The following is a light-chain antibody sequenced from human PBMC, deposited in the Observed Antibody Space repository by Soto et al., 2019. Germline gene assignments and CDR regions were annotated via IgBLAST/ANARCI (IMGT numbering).Light chain of an antibody. J-gene: IGKJ1*01. CDR3: LQDYNYPRT. Sequence: AIQMTQSPSFLSASVGDRVTITCRASQDIKSDLGWYQQKPGEAPKPLIYAASSLQGGVPSRFSGSGSGTDFTLTISSLQPEDFATYYCLQDYNYPRTFGQGTKVEIK. V-gene: IGKV1-6*01. CDR1: QDIKSD. CDR2: AAS.